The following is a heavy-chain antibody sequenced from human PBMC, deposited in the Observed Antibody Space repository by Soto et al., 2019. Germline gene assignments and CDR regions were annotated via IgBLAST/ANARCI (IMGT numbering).Heavy chain of an antibody. CDR3: AKRSSSSTFGY. CDR1: GFTFSSYA. D-gene: IGHD6-6*01. Sequence: EVQLLESGGGLVQPGESLRLSCAASGFTFSSYAMSWVRQAPGKGLEWVSVISGSDDSTYYADSVKGRFTISRDNSKNTLDLKMNSLRAEDTAVYYCAKRSSSSTFGYWGQGTLVTVSS. J-gene: IGHJ4*02. CDR2: ISGSDDST. V-gene: IGHV3-23*01.